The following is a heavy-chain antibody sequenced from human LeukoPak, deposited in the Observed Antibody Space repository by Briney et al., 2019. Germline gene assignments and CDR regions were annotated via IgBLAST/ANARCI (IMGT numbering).Heavy chain of an antibody. CDR1: GGSISSGSYY. J-gene: IGHJ4*02. Sequence: SETLSLTCTVSGGSISSGSYYWSWIRQPAGKGLEWIGRIYTSGSTNYNPSLKSRVTISVDTSKNQFSLKLSSVTAADTAVYYCARDPAQYSSSWYSDYWGQGTLVTVSS. D-gene: IGHD6-13*01. CDR3: ARDPAQYSSSWYSDY. CDR2: IYTSGST. V-gene: IGHV4-61*02.